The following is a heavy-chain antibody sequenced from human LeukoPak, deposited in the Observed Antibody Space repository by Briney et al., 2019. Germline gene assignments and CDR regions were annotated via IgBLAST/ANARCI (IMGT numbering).Heavy chain of an antibody. CDR3: APLGYCSGGSCSLDY. V-gene: IGHV3-48*02. CDR2: ISSGSGTI. J-gene: IGHJ4*02. CDR1: GFTFSSYG. Sequence: QPGGSLRLSCAASGFTFSSYGMDWVRQAPGKGLEWVSYISSGSGTIYYADSVKGRFTISRDNAKKSLYLKMNSLRDEDTAVYYCAPLGYCSGGSCSLDYWGQGTLVTVSS. D-gene: IGHD2-15*01.